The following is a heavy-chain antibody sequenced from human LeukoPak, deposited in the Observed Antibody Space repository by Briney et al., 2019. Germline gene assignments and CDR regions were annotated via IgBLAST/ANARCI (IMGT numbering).Heavy chain of an antibody. Sequence: PGGSLRLSCAASGFTFGTYSMNWVRQAPGKGLQWLSYISSTGSTIYYAESVKGRFTISRDNAKNSLYLQMNSLRDEDTAVYYCARGTVGTDYWGQGTLVTVSS. D-gene: IGHD4-23*01. CDR1: GFTFGTYS. J-gene: IGHJ4*02. V-gene: IGHV3-48*02. CDR3: ARGTVGTDY. CDR2: ISSTGSTI.